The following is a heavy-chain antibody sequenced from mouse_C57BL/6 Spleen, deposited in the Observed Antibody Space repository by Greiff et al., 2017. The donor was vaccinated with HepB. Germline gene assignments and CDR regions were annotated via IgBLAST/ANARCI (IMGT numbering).Heavy chain of an antibody. Sequence: QVQLQQPGAELVMPGASVKLSCKASGYTFTSYWMHWVKQRPGQGLEWIGELDPSDSYTNYNQKFKGKSTLTVDKSSSTAYMQLSSLTSEDSAVYYCARKDGSSSFDYWGQGTTLTVSS. CDR2: LDPSDSYT. CDR3: ARKDGSSSFDY. V-gene: IGHV1-69*01. CDR1: GYTFTSYW. J-gene: IGHJ2*01. D-gene: IGHD1-1*01.